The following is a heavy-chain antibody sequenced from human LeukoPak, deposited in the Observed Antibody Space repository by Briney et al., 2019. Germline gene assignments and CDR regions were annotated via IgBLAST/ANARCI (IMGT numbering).Heavy chain of an antibody. J-gene: IGHJ6*03. Sequence: SVKVSCKASGYTFTSYDINWVRQAPGQGLEWMAWMNPKSGHTGYAQGFQDRVTLTRDNSVTTAFMELSSLRSDDTAVYFCARSRAAWKHYSYHYMDVWGKGTTVTVSS. V-gene: IGHV1-8*01. CDR3: ARSRAAWKHYSYHYMDV. CDR1: GYTFTSYD. CDR2: MNPKSGHT. D-gene: IGHD1-1*01.